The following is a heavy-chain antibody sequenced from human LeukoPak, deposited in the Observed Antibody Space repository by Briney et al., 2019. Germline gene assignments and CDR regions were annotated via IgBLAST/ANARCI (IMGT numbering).Heavy chain of an antibody. CDR1: GYSISSGYY. D-gene: IGHD3-9*01. CDR2: IYHSGST. Sequence: SETLSLTCTVSGYSISSGYYWGWIRQPPGKGLEWIGSIYHSGSTYYNPSLKSRVTISVDTSKNQFSLKLSSVTAADTAVYYCARDSSRYFDQRPNWFDPWGQGTLVTVPS. J-gene: IGHJ5*02. CDR3: ARDSSRYFDQRPNWFDP. V-gene: IGHV4-38-2*02.